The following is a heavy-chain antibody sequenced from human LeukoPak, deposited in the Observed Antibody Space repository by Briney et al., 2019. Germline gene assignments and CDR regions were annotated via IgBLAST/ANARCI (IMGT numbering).Heavy chain of an antibody. D-gene: IGHD5-12*01. CDR1: GFTFSSYS. J-gene: IGHJ4*02. CDR2: ISGSGGST. Sequence: GGSLRLSCAASGFTFSSYSMNWVRQAPGKGLEWVSGISGSGGSTYYADSVKGRFTISRDNSKNTLYLQMNSLRAEDTAVYYCAKDGVYSGYNYRSYWGQGTLVTVSS. CDR3: AKDGVYSGYNYRSY. V-gene: IGHV3-23*01.